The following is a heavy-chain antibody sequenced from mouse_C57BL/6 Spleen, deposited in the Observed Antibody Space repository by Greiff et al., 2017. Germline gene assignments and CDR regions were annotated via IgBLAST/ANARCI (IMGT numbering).Heavy chain of an antibody. J-gene: IGHJ3*01. CDR3: ARDRGGSRPFAY. Sequence: DVQLVESGGGLVKPGGSLKLSCAASGFTFSSYAMSWVRQTPEKRLEWVATISDGGSYTYYPDNVKGRFTISRDNAKNNLYLQMSHLKSEDTAMYYCARDRGGSRPFAYWGQGTLVTVSA. D-gene: IGHD1-1*01. CDR1: GFTFSSYA. CDR2: ISDGGSYT. V-gene: IGHV5-4*01.